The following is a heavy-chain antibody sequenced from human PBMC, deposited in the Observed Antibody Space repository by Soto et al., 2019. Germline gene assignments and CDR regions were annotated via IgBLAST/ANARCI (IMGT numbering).Heavy chain of an antibody. V-gene: IGHV1-69*01. J-gene: IGHJ4*02. CDR3: TREGGDSGYAQSPFDY. D-gene: IGHD5-12*01. CDR2: IIPLFASP. Sequence: QVQLLQSGAEVKTPGSSVRVSCKTSGGTFTTFAVGWLRQAPGQGIQWIGGIIPLFASPHYAQKFGGRVPISADESTSTVYMELNGLTSDDTAVYYCTREGGDSGYAQSPFDYWGQGTLVTVSS. CDR1: GGTFTTFA.